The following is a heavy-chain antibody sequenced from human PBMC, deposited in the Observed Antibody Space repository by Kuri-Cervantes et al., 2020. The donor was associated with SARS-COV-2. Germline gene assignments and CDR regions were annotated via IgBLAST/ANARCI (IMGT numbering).Heavy chain of an antibody. J-gene: IGHJ4*02. CDR3: ARESMIVVETGNFDY. CDR2: IWYDGSNK. D-gene: IGHD3-22*01. V-gene: IGHV3-33*08. CDR1: GFTFSSYA. Sequence: GESLKISCAASGFTFSSYAMSWVRQAPGKGLEWVAVIWYDGSNKYYADSVKGRFTISRDNSKNTLYLQMNSLRAEDTAVYYCARESMIVVETGNFDYWGQGTLVTVSS.